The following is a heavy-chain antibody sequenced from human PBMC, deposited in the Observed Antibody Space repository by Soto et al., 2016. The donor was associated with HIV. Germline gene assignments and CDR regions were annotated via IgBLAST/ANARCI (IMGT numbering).Heavy chain of an antibody. CDR2: FYSGGST. J-gene: IGHJ6*03. CDR1: GFTVSSNY. D-gene: IGHD2-8*01. CDR3: ARDGMVWGYHYMDV. Sequence: EVQLVETGGGLIQPGGSLRLSCAASGFTVSSNYMNWVRQAPGKGLEWVSVFYSGGSTYYADSVKGRFTISRDNSKNTLYLQMNSLRAEDTAVYYCARDGMVWGYHYMDVWGKGTTGHRLL. V-gene: IGHV3-53*02.